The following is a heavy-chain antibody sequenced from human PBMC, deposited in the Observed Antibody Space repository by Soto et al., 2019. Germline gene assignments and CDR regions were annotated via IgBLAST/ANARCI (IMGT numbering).Heavy chain of an antibody. CDR3: ALGRVKPYYFDY. CDR2: INPTGGSP. Sequence: QVQVVQSGVEVKKPGASVKVSCKSSRYTFTSYDVHWVRQAPGQGLEGMGLINPTGGSPNYGQTFQGRVTMTKDTSTSTVYMELSSLRSEDTAMYYCALGRVKPYYFDYCCQRTLVTVSS. D-gene: IGHD1-26*01. CDR1: RYTFTSYD. J-gene: IGHJ4*02. V-gene: IGHV1-46*03.